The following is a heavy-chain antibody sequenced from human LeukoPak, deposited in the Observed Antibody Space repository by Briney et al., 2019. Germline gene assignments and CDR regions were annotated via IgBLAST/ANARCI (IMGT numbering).Heavy chain of an antibody. V-gene: IGHV3-74*01. CDR1: GFTFSSYW. CDR2: INSDGSST. D-gene: IGHD3-22*01. J-gene: IGHJ4*02. CDR3: ARVSYDNSGYYDY. Sequence: GGSLRLSCAASGFTFSSYWMHWVRQAPGKGLVWVSRINSDGSSTSYADSVKGRFTISRDNAKNSLYLQMNSLRVEDTAVYFCARVSYDNSGYYDYWGQGILVTVSS.